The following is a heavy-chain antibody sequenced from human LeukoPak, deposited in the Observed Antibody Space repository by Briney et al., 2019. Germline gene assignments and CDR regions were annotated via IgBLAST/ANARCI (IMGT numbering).Heavy chain of an antibody. D-gene: IGHD3-22*01. J-gene: IGHJ4*02. CDR1: GHTFTSYD. CDR3: ARGGVLAGDSSGYGPTDFDY. Sequence: ASVKVSCKASGHTFTSYDINWVRQATGQGLEWMGWMNPNSGNTGYAQKFQGRVTITRNTSISTAYMELSSLRSEDTAVYYCARGGVLAGDSSGYGPTDFDYWGQGTLVTVSS. V-gene: IGHV1-8*03. CDR2: MNPNSGNT.